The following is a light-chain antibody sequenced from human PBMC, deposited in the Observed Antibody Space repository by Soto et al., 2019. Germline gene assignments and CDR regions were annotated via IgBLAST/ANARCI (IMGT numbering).Light chain of an antibody. V-gene: IGLV2-14*01. CDR1: SSDVGGYNY. Sequence: QSALTQPASVSGSPGRSITISCTGTSSDVGGYNYVSWYQQHPGKAPKLMIYDVSNRPSGVSNRFSGSKSGNTASLTISGLQAEDEADYYCFSYTSTSLYVFGTGTKVTVL. J-gene: IGLJ1*01. CDR3: FSYTSTSLYV. CDR2: DVS.